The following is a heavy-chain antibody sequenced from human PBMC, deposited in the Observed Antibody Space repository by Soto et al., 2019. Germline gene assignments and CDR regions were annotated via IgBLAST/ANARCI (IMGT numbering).Heavy chain of an antibody. J-gene: IGHJ3*02. CDR2: ISWDGGST. CDR3: AKDISDSSGYYAFHDAFDI. D-gene: IGHD3-22*01. Sequence: GGSLRLSCAASGFTFDDYTMHWVRQAPGKGLEWVSLISWDGGSTYYADSVKGRFTISRDNSKNSLYLQMNSLRTEDTALYYCAKDISDSSGYYAFHDAFDIWGQGTMVTVSS. CDR1: GFTFDDYT. V-gene: IGHV3-43*01.